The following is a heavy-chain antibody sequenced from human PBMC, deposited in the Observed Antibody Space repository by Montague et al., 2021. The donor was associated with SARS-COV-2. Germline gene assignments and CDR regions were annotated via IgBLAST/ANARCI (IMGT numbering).Heavy chain of an antibody. CDR2: IYYSGST. CDR1: GGSISSSSYY. Sequence: SETPSLTCTVSGGSISSSSYYWGWIRQPPGKGPEWIGSIYYSGSTYYNPSLKSRVTISVDTSKNQFSLKLSSVTAADTAVYYCARVGRQQLVRLSGMDVWGQGTTVTVSS. CDR3: ARVGRQQLVRLSGMDV. V-gene: IGHV4-39*07. J-gene: IGHJ6*02. D-gene: IGHD6-13*01.